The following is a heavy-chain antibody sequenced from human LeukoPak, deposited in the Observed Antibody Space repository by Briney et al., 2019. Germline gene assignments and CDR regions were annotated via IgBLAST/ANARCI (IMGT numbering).Heavy chain of an antibody. J-gene: IGHJ4*02. Sequence: SVKVSCKASGYTFTGYDINWVRQAPGQGLEWMGGIIPIFGTANYAQKFQGRVTITADESTSTAYMEPSSLRSEDTAVYYCARATGGQWLVRAWGQGTLVTVSS. D-gene: IGHD6-19*01. V-gene: IGHV1-69*13. CDR1: GYTFTGYD. CDR2: IIPIFGTA. CDR3: ARATGGQWLVRA.